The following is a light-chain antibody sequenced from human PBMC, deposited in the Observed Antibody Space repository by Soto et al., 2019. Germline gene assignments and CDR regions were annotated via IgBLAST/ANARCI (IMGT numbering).Light chain of an antibody. J-gene: IGKJ5*01. CDR1: QSVLYSSNNKNY. Sequence: DIVMTQSPDSLAVSLGERATINCKSSQSVLYSSNNKNYLAWYQQKAGQPPKMLIYWASTRESGVPDRFSGSESGTDFTLTISSLQAEDVGVYYCQQYDSIPITFGQGTRLEIK. CDR2: WAS. V-gene: IGKV4-1*01. CDR3: QQYDSIPIT.